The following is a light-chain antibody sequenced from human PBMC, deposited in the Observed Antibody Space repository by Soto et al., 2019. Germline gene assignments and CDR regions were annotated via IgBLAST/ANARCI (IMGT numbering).Light chain of an antibody. V-gene: IGLV1-40*01. CDR3: SSYTSSNTYV. CDR1: GSNIGAGYD. J-gene: IGLJ1*01. Sequence: QLVLTQPPSVSGAPGQRVTISCSGGGSNIGAGYDVHWYQQLPEAAPKLLIYGNNIRPSGVPDRFSGSKSGTSASLAITGLQADDEADYYCSSYTSSNTYVFATGTKLTVL. CDR2: GNN.